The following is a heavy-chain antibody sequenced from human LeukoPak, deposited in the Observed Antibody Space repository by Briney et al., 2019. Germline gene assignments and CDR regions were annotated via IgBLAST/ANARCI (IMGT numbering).Heavy chain of an antibody. CDR3: AKGWPSSQLTGLDY. Sequence: GGSLRLSCAASGFTFSRYAMSWVRQAPGEGGEGVSAMSGSGGSKYYAVSVKGRFTISRDNSENTLYLQMNSLRAEDTAVYYCAKGWPSSQLTGLDYWGQGTLVTVSS. CDR2: MSGSGGSK. D-gene: IGHD1-1*01. J-gene: IGHJ4*02. CDR1: GFTFSRYA. V-gene: IGHV3-23*01.